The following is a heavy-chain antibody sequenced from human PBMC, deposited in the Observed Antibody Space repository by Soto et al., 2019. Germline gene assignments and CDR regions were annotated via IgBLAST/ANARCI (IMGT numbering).Heavy chain of an antibody. Sequence: QVQLVQSGAEVKKPGSSVKVSCKASGGTFSSYTISWVRQAHGQGLEWMGRIIPILGIANYAQKFQGRVTITADKSTSTDYMELSSLRSEDTAVYYCARDPLYDIAKEWANPFDYWGQGTLVTVSS. CDR1: GGTFSSYT. J-gene: IGHJ4*02. D-gene: IGHD3-16*01. CDR3: ARDPLYDIAKEWANPFDY. CDR2: IIPILGIA. V-gene: IGHV1-69*08.